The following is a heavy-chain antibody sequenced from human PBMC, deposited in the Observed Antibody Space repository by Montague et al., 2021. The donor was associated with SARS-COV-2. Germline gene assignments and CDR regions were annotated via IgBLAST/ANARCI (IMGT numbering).Heavy chain of an antibody. Sequence: SETLSLTCTVSGGSMRDYYWSWIRQPPGEGLEWIGYIYYSGSTDYNPSLNSRVTLSLDTPKNQFSLNLRSVTAADTAFYYCARVHYYTGYVDPWGQGTLVSVSS. CDR3: ARVHYYTGYVDP. V-gene: IGHV4-59*01. CDR2: IYYSGST. J-gene: IGHJ5*02. D-gene: IGHD3-22*01. CDR1: GGSMRDYY.